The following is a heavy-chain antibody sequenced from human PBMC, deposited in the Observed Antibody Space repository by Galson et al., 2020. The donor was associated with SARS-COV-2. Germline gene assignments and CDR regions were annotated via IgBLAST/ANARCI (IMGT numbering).Heavy chain of an antibody. CDR3: ARAGGGYSYFDY. CDR1: GFTFSSYA. D-gene: IGHD5-18*01. V-gene: IGHV3-30*04. CDR2: ISYDGSNK. J-gene: IGHJ4*02. Sequence: QLGESLKISCAASGFTFSSYAMHWVRQAPGKGLEWVAVISYDGSNKYYADSVKGRFTISRDNSKNTLYLQMNSLRAEDTAVYYCARAGGGYSYFDYWGQGTLVTVSS.